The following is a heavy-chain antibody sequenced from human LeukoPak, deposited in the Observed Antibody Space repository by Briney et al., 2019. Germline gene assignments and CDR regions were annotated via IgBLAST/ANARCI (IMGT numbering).Heavy chain of an antibody. CDR3: AKIAPGYSSH. Sequence: QSGRSLRLSCAASGFTFDDYAMHWVRQAPGKGLEWVSGISWNSGSIGYADSVKGRFTISRDNAKNSLYLQMNCLRAEDTALYYCAKIAPGYSSHWGQGTLVTVSS. V-gene: IGHV3-9*01. CDR2: ISWNSGSI. J-gene: IGHJ4*02. D-gene: IGHD6-13*01. CDR1: GFTFDDYA.